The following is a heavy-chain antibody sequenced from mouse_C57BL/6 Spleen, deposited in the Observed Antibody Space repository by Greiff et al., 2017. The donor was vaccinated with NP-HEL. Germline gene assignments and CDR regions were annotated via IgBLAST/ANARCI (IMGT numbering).Heavy chain of an antibody. CDR2: IYWDDDK. D-gene: IGHD1-1*01. J-gene: IGHJ1*03. Sequence: QVTLKVSGPGILQSSQTLSLTCSFSGFSLSTSGMGVSWIRQPSGKGLEWLAHIYWDDDKRYNPSLKSRLTISKDTSRNQVFLKITSVDTADTATYYCARPYYYGSSYDWYFDVWGTGTTVTVSS. CDR1: GFSLSTSGMG. V-gene: IGHV8-12*01. CDR3: ARPYYYGSSYDWYFDV.